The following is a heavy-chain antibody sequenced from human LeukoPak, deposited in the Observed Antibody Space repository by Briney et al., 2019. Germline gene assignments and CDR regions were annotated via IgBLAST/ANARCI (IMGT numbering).Heavy chain of an antibody. V-gene: IGHV1-24*01. CDR1: AYTLTELS. D-gene: IGHD1-26*01. CDR3: ATGISGSRHGLDY. J-gene: IGHJ4*02. Sequence: GASVKVSCKVSAYTLTELSMHWVRQAPGKGLERMGGFDPEDGETIYAQKFQGRVTMTEDTSTDTAYMELSSLRSEDTAVYYCATGISGSRHGLDYWGQGTLVTVSS. CDR2: FDPEDGET.